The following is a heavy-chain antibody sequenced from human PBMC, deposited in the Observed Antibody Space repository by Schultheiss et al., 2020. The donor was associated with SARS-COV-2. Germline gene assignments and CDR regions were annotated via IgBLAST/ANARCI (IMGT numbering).Heavy chain of an antibody. CDR1: GFTFSSYA. J-gene: IGHJ5*02. CDR3: AKGRVYDFWSGYYKS. D-gene: IGHD3-3*01. V-gene: IGHV3-23*01. Sequence: GESLKISCAASGFTFSSYAMSWVRQAPGKGLEWVSAISGSGGSTYYADSVKGRFTISRDNSKNTLYLQMNRLRAEDTAVYYCAKGRVYDFWSGYYKSWGQGTLVTVSS. CDR2: ISGSGGST.